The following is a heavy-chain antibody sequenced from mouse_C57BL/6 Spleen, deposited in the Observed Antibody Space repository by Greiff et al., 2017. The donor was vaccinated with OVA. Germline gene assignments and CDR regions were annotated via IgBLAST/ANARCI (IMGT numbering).Heavy chain of an antibody. J-gene: IGHJ4*01. D-gene: IGHD2-5*01. CDR1: GFTFSDYG. Sequence: EVMLVESGGGLVKPGGSLKLSCEASGFTFSDYGMHWVRQAPEKGLEWVAYISSGSSTIYYADTVKGRSTISRDNAKNTLFLQMTSLRSEDTAMYYCAKTLYSNYVYYYAMDYWGQGTSVTVSS. V-gene: IGHV5-17*01. CDR3: AKTLYSNYVYYYAMDY. CDR2: ISSGSSTI.